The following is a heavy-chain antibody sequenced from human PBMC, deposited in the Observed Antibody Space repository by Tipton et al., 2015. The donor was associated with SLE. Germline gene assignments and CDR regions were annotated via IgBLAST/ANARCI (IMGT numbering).Heavy chain of an antibody. Sequence: GSLRLSCAVYGGSFSSYAMHWVRQAPGKGLEWVAFIRYDGSNKYYASYKYYADSVKGRFTISRDNSKNTLYLQMNSLRAEDTAVYYCARPHSRGYSESYSDYWGQGTLVTVSS. CDR1: GGSFSSYA. D-gene: IGHD1-26*01. CDR2: IRYDGSNKYYA. CDR3: ARPHSRGYSESYSDY. J-gene: IGHJ4*02. V-gene: IGHV3-30*02.